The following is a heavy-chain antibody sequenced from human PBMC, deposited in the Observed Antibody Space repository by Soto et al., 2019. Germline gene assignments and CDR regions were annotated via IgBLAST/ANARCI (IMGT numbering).Heavy chain of an antibody. CDR2: IGATNGDA. V-gene: IGHV1-18*01. CDR3: ATGALVLEWSTSPFNY. CDR1: GYTFSAYG. J-gene: IGHJ4*02. D-gene: IGHD3-3*01. Sequence: VHLVQSGGEVKKPGASVKVSCKGSGYTFSAYGITWVRQAPGQGLEWMGWIGATNGDAYYAEKFRNRVTVTTDTSTGTVYMELSSLLSADTAFYYWATGALVLEWSTSPFNYWGQGVLGTVSS.